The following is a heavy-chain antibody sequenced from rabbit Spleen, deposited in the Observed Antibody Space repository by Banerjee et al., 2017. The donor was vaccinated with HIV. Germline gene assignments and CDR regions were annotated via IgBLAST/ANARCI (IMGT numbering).Heavy chain of an antibody. D-gene: IGHD8-1*01. V-gene: IGHV1S45*01. CDR3: ARDTGTSFSTYGMDL. J-gene: IGHJ6*01. CDR2: IDTGTSDST. CDR1: GIDFSSYYY. Sequence: QQQLEESGGGLVKPGGTLTLTCKASGIDFSSYYYMCWVRQAPGKGLELIACIDTGTSDSTYYASWAKGRFTISKTSSTAVTLQMTSLTAADTATYFCARDTGTSFSTYGMDLWGPGTLVTVS.